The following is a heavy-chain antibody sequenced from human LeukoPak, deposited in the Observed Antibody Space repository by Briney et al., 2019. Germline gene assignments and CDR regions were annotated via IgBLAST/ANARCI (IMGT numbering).Heavy chain of an antibody. CDR2: LSSSGSTI. D-gene: IGHD6-13*01. J-gene: IGHJ3*02. V-gene: IGHV3-11*01. Sequence: GGSLRLSCAASGFTFSDYYMSWIRQAPGKGLEWVSYLSSSGSTIYYADSVKGRFTISRDNAKNSLYLQMNSLRAEDTAVYYCARVRSSWQTDAFDIWGQGTMVTVSS. CDR3: ARVRSSWQTDAFDI. CDR1: GFTFSDYY.